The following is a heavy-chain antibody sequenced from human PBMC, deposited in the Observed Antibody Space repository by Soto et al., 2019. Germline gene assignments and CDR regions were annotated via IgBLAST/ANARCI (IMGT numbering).Heavy chain of an antibody. Sequence: EVQLVESGGGLVQPGGSLRLSCAASGFTFNSYWMNWVRQAPGKGLEGVANIKQDGSGRNYVDSVKGRFTISRNSAENSLYLQMTSLRVEDTAVYYCARGAYCGGDCHYYCDYWGQGTLVTVSS. CDR1: GFTFNSYW. V-gene: IGHV3-7*04. D-gene: IGHD2-21*02. CDR3: ARGAYCGGDCHYYCDY. CDR2: IKQDGSGR. J-gene: IGHJ4*02.